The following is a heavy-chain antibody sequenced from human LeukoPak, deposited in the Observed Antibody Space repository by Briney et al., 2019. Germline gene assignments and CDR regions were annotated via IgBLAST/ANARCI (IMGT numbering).Heavy chain of an antibody. Sequence: PGASVKVSCKASGYTFTGYYMHWVRQAPGQGLEWMGWINPNSGGTNYAQKFQGKVTMTRDTSISTAYMELSRLRSDDTAVYYCARPEYNWNDATPDAFDIWGQGTMVTVSS. J-gene: IGHJ3*02. CDR1: GYTFTGYY. D-gene: IGHD1-1*01. CDR3: ARPEYNWNDATPDAFDI. V-gene: IGHV1-2*02. CDR2: INPNSGGT.